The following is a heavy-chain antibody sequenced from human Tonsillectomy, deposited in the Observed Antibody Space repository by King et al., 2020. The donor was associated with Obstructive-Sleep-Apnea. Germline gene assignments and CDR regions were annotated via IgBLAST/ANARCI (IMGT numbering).Heavy chain of an antibody. Sequence: QLVQSGAEVKKPGSSVKVSCKASGGTFSSYAISWVRQAPGQGLEWMGGIIPIFGTANYAQKFQGRVTITADESTSTAYMELSSLRSEDPAVYYCARGSLPGTRFLDAFDIWGQGTMVTVSS. V-gene: IGHV1-69*01. CDR1: GGTFSSYA. CDR2: IIPIFGTA. CDR3: ARGSLPGTRFLDAFDI. D-gene: IGHD3-3*01. J-gene: IGHJ3*02.